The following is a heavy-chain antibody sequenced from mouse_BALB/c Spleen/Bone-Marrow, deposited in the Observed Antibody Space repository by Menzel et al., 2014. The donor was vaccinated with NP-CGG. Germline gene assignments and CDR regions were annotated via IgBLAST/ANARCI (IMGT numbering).Heavy chain of an antibody. CDR2: ISSGSSTI. V-gene: IGHV5-17*02. CDR1: GFTFSSFG. CDR3: ARGDLLRGFAY. J-gene: IGHJ3*01. Sequence: EVKLMESRGGLVQPGGSRKLSCAASGFTFSSFGMHWVRQAPEKGLEWVAYISSGSSTIYYADTVKGRFTISRDNPKNTLFLQMTSLRSEDTAMYYCARGDLLRGFAYWGQGTLVTVSA. D-gene: IGHD1-1*01.